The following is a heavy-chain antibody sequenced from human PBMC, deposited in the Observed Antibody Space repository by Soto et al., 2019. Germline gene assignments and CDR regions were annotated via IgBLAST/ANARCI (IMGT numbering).Heavy chain of an antibody. V-gene: IGHV1-18*01. D-gene: IGHD2-8*01. CDR3: ARDQGLGYCTKGVCPRPYYYYVMDV. J-gene: IGHJ6*02. CDR2: IGAYNGHT. CDR1: GYTFTSYG. Sequence: VSCKASGYTFTSYGISWVRQAPGQGLEWMGWIGAYNGHTNYAQKFQGRVTITADETTSTAYMELSSLRSEDRAVYYGARDQGLGYCTKGVCPRPYYYYVMDVWGQGTTVTVSS.